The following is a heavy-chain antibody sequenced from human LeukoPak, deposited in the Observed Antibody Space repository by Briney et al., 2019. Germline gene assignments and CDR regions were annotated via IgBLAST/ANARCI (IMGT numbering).Heavy chain of an antibody. V-gene: IGHV1-2*02. J-gene: IGHJ4*02. Sequence: ASVKVSCKASGYTFTGYYIHWVRQAPGQGLEWMGWINPNSGGTNYAQKFQGRVTMSRDTSISTAYMELSRLRSDDTAVYYCARDLNYYGSVSYYYDYWGQGTLVTVSS. CDR3: ARDLNYYGSVSYYYDY. CDR1: GYTFTGYY. CDR2: INPNSGGT. D-gene: IGHD3-10*01.